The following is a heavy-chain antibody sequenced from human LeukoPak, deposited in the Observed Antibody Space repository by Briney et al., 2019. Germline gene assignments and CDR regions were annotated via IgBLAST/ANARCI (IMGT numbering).Heavy chain of an antibody. V-gene: IGHV1-69*04. CDR1: GGTFSSYT. Sequence: ASVKVSCKASGGTFSSYTISWVRQAPGQGLKWMGRIIPILGIANYAQKFQGRVTITADKSTSTAYMELSSLRSEDTAVYYCARDTSDPGIAAAGLFDPWGQGTLVTVSS. J-gene: IGHJ5*02. D-gene: IGHD6-13*01. CDR3: ARDTSDPGIAAAGLFDP. CDR2: IIPILGIA.